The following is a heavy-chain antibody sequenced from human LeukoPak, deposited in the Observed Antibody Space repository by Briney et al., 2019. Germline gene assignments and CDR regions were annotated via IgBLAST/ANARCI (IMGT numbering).Heavy chain of an antibody. V-gene: IGHV3-11*01. J-gene: IGHJ6*03. CDR1: GFTFRDYY. Sequence: GGSLRLSGAASGFTFRDYYMSWIRKAPGKGLEWVSYISSSGSTIYYADSVKGRFTISRDNAKNSLYLQMNSLRAEDTAVYYCASPRVSYSYYYYMDVWGKGTTVTVSS. CDR2: ISSSGSTI. CDR3: ASPRVSYSYYYYMDV. D-gene: IGHD2-15*01.